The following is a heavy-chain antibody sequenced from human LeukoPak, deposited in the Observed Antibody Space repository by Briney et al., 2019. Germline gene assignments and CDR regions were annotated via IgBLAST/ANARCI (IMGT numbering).Heavy chain of an antibody. J-gene: IGHJ4*02. CDR1: GGSISSYY. Sequence: SETLSLTCTVSGGSISSYYWSWIRQPPGKGLEWIGYISYSGSTNYNPSLKSRVTISIDTSKNQFSLKLSSVTAADTAVYYCATSTVWGSWHNWGQGTLVTVSS. V-gene: IGHV4-59*01. D-gene: IGHD3-16*01. CDR2: ISYSGST. CDR3: ATSTVWGSWHN.